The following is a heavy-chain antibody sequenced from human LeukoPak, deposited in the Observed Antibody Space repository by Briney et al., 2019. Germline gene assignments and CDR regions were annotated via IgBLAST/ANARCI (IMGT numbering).Heavy chain of an antibody. V-gene: IGHV1-69*05. CDR3: ARDSGGIYGDNWFDP. D-gene: IGHD4-17*01. CDR2: IIPIFGTA. J-gene: IGHJ5*02. CDR1: GGTFSSYA. Sequence: SVKVSCKASGGTFSSYAVSWVRQAPGQGLEWMGGIIPIFGTANYAQKFQGRVTITTDESTSTAYMELSSLRSEDTAVYYCARDSGGIYGDNWFDPWGQGTLVTVSS.